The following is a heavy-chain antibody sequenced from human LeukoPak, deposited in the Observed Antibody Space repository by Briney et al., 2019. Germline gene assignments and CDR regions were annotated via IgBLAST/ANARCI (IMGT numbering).Heavy chain of an antibody. CDR2: IIPIFGTA. D-gene: IGHD3-16*02. CDR3: ARGNSPDYVWGSYRYMDPFDY. Sequence: SVKVSCKASGGTFSSYAISWVRQAPGQGLEWMGGIIPIFGTANYAQKFQGRVTITADKSTSTAYMELSSLRSEDTAVYYCARGNSPDYVWGSYRYMDPFDYWGQGTLVTVSS. CDR1: GGTFSSYA. J-gene: IGHJ4*02. V-gene: IGHV1-69*06.